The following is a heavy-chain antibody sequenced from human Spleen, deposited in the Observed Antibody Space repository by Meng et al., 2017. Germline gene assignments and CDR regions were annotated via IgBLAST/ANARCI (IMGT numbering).Heavy chain of an antibody. D-gene: IGHD2-2*01. CDR1: GGSISSGGYY. Sequence: HVQLQPSGPWLLTPSQTLSLTCTVAGGSISSGGYYWTWIRQPPGKGLEWIGEIYHSGGTKYNPSLKSRVTISVDKSKNQFSLKLSSVTAADTAVYYCARGLGEAVVPRTMFDYWGQGTLVTVSS. V-gene: IGHV4-31*03. CDR3: ARGLGEAVVPRTMFDY. J-gene: IGHJ4*02. CDR2: IYHSGGT.